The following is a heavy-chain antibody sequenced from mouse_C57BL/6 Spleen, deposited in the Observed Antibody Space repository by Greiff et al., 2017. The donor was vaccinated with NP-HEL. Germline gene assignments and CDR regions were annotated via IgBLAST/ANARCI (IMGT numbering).Heavy chain of an antibody. V-gene: IGHV2-2*01. CDR2: LWSGGSP. D-gene: IGHD1-1*01. CDR1: GFSLTRYG. Sequence: VQLVESGPGLVQPSQSLSITCTVSGFSLTRYGVHWVRPSPGKGLAWLGVLWSGGSPDYNSAFISRLSISKDNSKRQLFFKMNILQAYDTAIYYCARTTVLAYYYAMDYWGQGTSVTVSS. CDR3: ARTTVLAYYYAMDY. J-gene: IGHJ4*01.